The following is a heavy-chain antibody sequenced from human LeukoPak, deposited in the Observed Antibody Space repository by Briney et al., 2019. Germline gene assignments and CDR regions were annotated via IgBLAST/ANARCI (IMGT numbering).Heavy chain of an antibody. CDR2: ISSSGSTI. Sequence: GGSLRLSCAASGFTFSSYEMNWVRQAPGKGLEWVSYISSSGSTIYYADSVKGRFAISRDNSKNTLYLQMNSLRAEDTAVYFCARGLPLWFGERWGQGTLVTVSS. J-gene: IGHJ4*02. D-gene: IGHD3-10*01. CDR3: ARGLPLWFGER. V-gene: IGHV3-48*03. CDR1: GFTFSSYE.